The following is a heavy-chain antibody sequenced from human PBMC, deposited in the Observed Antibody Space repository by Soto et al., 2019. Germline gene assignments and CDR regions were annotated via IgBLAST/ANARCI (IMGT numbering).Heavy chain of an antibody. CDR3: AKDIREYSSGWTYFDY. CDR1: GFTFHDYA. J-gene: IGHJ4*01. Sequence: GGSLRLSCAASGFTFHDYAMHWVRQGQGKGLECVSGITWNSGSIDYADSVKGRFTISRDNAKNSLYLQMNSLRPEDTALYYCAKDIREYSSGWTYFDYWGHGTLVTVSS. V-gene: IGHV3-9*01. D-gene: IGHD6-19*01. CDR2: ITWNSGSI.